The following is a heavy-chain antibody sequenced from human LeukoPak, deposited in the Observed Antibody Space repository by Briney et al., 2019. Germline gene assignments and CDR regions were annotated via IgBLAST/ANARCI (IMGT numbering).Heavy chain of an antibody. CDR2: INHSGST. V-gene: IGHV4-34*01. CDR3: AIWTGLSGPWSG. Sequence: PSETLSLTCAVYGGSFSGYYWSWIRQPPGKGLEWIGEINHSGSTNYNPSLKSRVTISVDTSKNQFSLKLSSVTAADTAVYYCAIWTGLSGPWSGWGQGTLVTVSS. D-gene: IGHD3/OR15-3a*01. J-gene: IGHJ4*02. CDR1: GGSFSGYY.